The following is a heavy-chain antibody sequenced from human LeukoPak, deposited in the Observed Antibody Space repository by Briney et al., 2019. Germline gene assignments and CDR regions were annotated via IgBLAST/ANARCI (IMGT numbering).Heavy chain of an antibody. CDR3: ASGGRSSTFGGSFDY. CDR2: ISATGDST. V-gene: IGHV3-23*01. D-gene: IGHD3-16*01. J-gene: IGHJ4*02. Sequence: GGSLRLSCAASGFTFSSYAMSWVRRAPGKGLDWVSTISATGDSTYYADSVKGRFTISRDNSKNTLYLQMNSLRAEDTAVYYCASGGRSSTFGGSFDYWGQGTLVTVSS. CDR1: GFTFSSYA.